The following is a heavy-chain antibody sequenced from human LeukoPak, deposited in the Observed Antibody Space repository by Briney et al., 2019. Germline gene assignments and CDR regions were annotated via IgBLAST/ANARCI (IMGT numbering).Heavy chain of an antibody. CDR1: GGTFSSYA. D-gene: IGHD4-17*01. CDR2: IIPILGIA. J-gene: IGHJ4*02. V-gene: IGHV1-69*04. Sequence: ASVKVSCKASGGTFSSYAISWVRQAPGQGLEWMGRIIPILGIANYAQKFQGRVTITADKSTSTAYMELSSLRSEDTAVYYCARLVRNDCGDYENPNWGQGTLVTVSS. CDR3: ARLVRNDCGDYENPN.